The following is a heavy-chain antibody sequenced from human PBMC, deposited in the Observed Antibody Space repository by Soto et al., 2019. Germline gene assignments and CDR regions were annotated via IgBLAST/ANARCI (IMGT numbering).Heavy chain of an antibody. CDR3: ARADVLLWFGNPTSLDP. CDR2: MNPNSGNT. V-gene: IGHV1-8*01. Sequence: GASVKVSFKASGYTFTSYDINWLRQATGQGLEWMGWMNPNSGNTGYAQKFQGRVTMTRNTSISTAYMELSSLRSEDTAVYYCARADVLLWFGNPTSLDPWGQGTLVTVSS. CDR1: GYTFTSYD. J-gene: IGHJ5*02. D-gene: IGHD3-10*01.